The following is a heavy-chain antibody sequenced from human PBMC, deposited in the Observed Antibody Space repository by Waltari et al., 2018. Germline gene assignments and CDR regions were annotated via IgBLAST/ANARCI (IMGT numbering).Heavy chain of an antibody. V-gene: IGHV4-59*01. Sequence: QVQLQESGPGLVKPSETMSLTCTVSGGSISSYYWSWIRQPPGKGLEWIGYIYYSGSTNYNTSLKSRVTISVDTSKNQFSLKLSSVTAADTAVYYCARGDLYYYGSGSYYIWGQGTLVTVSS. CDR3: ARGDLYYYGSGSYYI. J-gene: IGHJ4*02. CDR2: IYYSGST. D-gene: IGHD3-10*01. CDR1: GGSISSYY.